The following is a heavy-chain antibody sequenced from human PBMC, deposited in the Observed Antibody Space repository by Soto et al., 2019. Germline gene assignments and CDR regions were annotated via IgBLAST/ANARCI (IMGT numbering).Heavy chain of an antibody. CDR1: GFTFSSYA. Sequence: VQLLESGGGLVQPGGSLRLSCAASGFTFSSYAMSWVRQAPGKGLEWVSAISGSGGSTYYADSVKGRFTISRDNSKNTLYLQMNSLRAEDTAVYYCAKGITYYYGSGSYGFDYWGQGTLVTVSS. D-gene: IGHD3-10*01. J-gene: IGHJ4*02. CDR3: AKGITYYYGSGSYGFDY. V-gene: IGHV3-23*01. CDR2: ISGSGGST.